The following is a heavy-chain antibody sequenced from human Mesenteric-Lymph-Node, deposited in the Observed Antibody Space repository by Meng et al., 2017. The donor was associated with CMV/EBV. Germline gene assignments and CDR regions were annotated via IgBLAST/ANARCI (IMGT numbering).Heavy chain of an antibody. Sequence: GESLKISCAASGFTFSSYAMHWVRQAPGKGLEWVAVISYDGSNKYYADSVKGRFTISRDNSKNTLYLQMNSLRAEDTAVYYCARGPSKYSNDYYNWLDPWGQGTLVTVSS. CDR3: ARGPSKYSNDYYNWLDP. CDR1: GFTFSSYA. CDR2: ISYDGSNK. J-gene: IGHJ5*02. V-gene: IGHV3-30*04. D-gene: IGHD6-25*01.